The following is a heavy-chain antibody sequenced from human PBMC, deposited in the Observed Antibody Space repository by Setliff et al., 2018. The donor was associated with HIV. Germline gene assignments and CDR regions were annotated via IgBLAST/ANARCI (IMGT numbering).Heavy chain of an antibody. D-gene: IGHD6-13*01. CDR1: GYSISSGYF. CDR3: ARVAVATLYTSTWYRDY. Sequence: KPSETLSLTCVVSGYSISSGYFWGWIRQPPGKGLEWIGNINHGGGSTYYNPSLKSRVTISLDTSKNQFSLKLSSVTAADTAVYYCARVAVATLYTSTWYRDYWGQGTLVTVSS. V-gene: IGHV4-38-2*01. CDR2: INHGGGST. J-gene: IGHJ4*02.